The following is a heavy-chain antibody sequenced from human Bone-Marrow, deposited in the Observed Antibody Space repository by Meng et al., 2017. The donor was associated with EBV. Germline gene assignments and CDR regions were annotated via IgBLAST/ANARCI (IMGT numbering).Heavy chain of an antibody. CDR3: ARASDYGNDLDY. CDR2: IDPNSGGA. D-gene: IGHD4-11*01. Sequence: QVQRVQSGAELKKPGDQVKVSCKASGYTFTGHYMHWVRQAPGQGLEWMGRIDPNSGGADYAQKFQGGVTITRDTSISTFYMELSRLTSDDTAVYFCARASDYGNDLDYWGQGTLVTVSS. V-gene: IGHV1-2*06. J-gene: IGHJ4*02. CDR1: GYTFTGHY.